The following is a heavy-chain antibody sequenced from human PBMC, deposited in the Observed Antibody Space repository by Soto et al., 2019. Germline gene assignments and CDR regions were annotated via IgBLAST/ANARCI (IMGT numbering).Heavy chain of an antibody. V-gene: IGHV2-5*02. CDR3: AHRVLRTVFGLVTTTAIYFDF. D-gene: IGHD3-3*01. CDR2: IYWDDDK. Sequence: QITLNESGPTVVRPTETLTLTCRFSGFSLTTSGVGVGWIRQSTGKAPEWLALIYWDDDKRYSASLKSRLTITKDTSKNPVVLTVSDLDPTDTATYYCAHRVLRTVFGLVTTTAIYFDFWGQGTPVAVSS. CDR1: GFSLTTSGVG. J-gene: IGHJ4*02.